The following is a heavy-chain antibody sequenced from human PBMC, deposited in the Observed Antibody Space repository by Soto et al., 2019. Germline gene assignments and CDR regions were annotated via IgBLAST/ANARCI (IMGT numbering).Heavy chain of an antibody. Sequence: SETLSLTCTVSGGSISSYYWSWIRQPPGKGLEWIGYIYYSGSTNYNPSLKSRVTISVDTSKNQFSLKLSSVTAADTAVYYCARVPYCSGGSCYSGWFDPWGQGTLVTVSS. CDR3: ARVPYCSGGSCYSGWFDP. J-gene: IGHJ5*02. D-gene: IGHD2-15*01. V-gene: IGHV4-59*01. CDR2: IYYSGST. CDR1: GGSISSYY.